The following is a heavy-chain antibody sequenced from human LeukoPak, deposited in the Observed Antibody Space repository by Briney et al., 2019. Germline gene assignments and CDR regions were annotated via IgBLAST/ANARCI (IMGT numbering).Heavy chain of an antibody. Sequence: SQTLSLTCTVSGGSISSGGYYWSWIRQHPGKGLEWIGYIYDSGSTYYNPSLKSRVTISVDTSKNQFSLKLSSVTAADTAVYYCAGLSKQSYYDRSGYFEFWGQGTLVTVSS. CDR1: GGSISSGGYY. D-gene: IGHD3-22*01. V-gene: IGHV4-31*03. CDR2: IYDSGST. CDR3: AGLSKQSYYDRSGYFEF. J-gene: IGHJ4*02.